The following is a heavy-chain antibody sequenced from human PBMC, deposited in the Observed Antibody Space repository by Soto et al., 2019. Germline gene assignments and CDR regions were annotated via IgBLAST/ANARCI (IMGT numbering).Heavy chain of an antibody. CDR2: IHYSGST. D-gene: IGHD1-26*01. V-gene: IGHV4-39*01. CDR3: ARHGVGWLGP. CDR1: GGYMTSGSYY. J-gene: IGHJ5*02. Sequence: SETLSLTCTVSGGYMTSGSYYWAWIHQPPGKGLEWIASIHYSGSTTYNPSLKSRLTISVDTSKNQFSLKLSSVTAADTAVYYCARHGVGWLGPWGQGTLVTVSS.